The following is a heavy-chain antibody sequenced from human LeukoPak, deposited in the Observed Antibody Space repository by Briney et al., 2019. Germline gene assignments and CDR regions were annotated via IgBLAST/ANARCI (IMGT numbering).Heavy chain of an antibody. CDR3: ARTGYSSDNDY. CDR2: IYTSGST. V-gene: IGHV4-61*02. Sequence: SQTLSLTCTVSGGSISSGSYYWSWIRQPAGKGLEWIGRIYTSGSTNYNPSLKSRVTISVDTSKNQCSLKLSSVTAADTAVYYCARTGYSSDNDYWGQGTLVTVSS. J-gene: IGHJ4*02. D-gene: IGHD6-19*01. CDR1: GGSISSGSYY.